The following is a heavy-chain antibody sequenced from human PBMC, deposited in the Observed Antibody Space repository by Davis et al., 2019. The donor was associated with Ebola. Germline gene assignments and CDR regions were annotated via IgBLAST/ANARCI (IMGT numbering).Heavy chain of an antibody. CDR1: GGSISSYY. V-gene: IGHV4-59*12. Sequence: SETLSLTCTVSGGSISSYYWSWIRQPPGKGLEWIGYIYYSGSTNYNPSLKSRVTISVDTSKNQFSLKLSSVTAADTAVYYCARLTGYYYYYGMDVWGQGTTVTVSS. CDR3: ARLTGYYYYYGMDV. J-gene: IGHJ6*02. CDR2: IYYSGST.